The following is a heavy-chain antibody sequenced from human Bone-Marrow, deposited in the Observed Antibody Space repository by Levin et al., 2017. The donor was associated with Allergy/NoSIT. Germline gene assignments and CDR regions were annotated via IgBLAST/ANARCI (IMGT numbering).Heavy chain of an antibody. CDR2: ISSSSSYI. J-gene: IGHJ4*02. CDR1: GFSFSSYS. Sequence: GGSLRLSCEASGFSFSSYSMNWVRQAPGKGLEWVSYISSSSSYIHYADSVKGRFTISRDNAKNSLYMQMNSLRAEDTAVYYCARDDYGSGSYYDYWGQGTRVTVSS. CDR3: ARDDYGSGSYYDY. V-gene: IGHV3-21*01. D-gene: IGHD3-10*01.